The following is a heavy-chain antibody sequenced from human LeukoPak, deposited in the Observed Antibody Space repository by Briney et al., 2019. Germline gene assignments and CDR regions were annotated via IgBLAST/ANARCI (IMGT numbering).Heavy chain of an antibody. D-gene: IGHD2-8*01. CDR1: GFTFTTYW. V-gene: IGHV3-7*01. J-gene: IGHJ4*02. CDR2: IKQDGSEK. CDR3: ARDKDWICRNGLCFTGYSEY. Sequence: GGSLTLSWTTSGFTFTTYWMSWVRQAPGKGLEWVANIKQDGSEKHYVDSVRGRFTISRDNAKNSVYLQIDSLRAEDTAVFYCARDKDWICRNGLCFTGYSEYWGRGTPVTVSS.